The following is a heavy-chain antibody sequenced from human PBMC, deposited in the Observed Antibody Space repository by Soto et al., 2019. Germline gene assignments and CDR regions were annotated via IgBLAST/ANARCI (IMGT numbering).Heavy chain of an antibody. Sequence: GGSLILSCAASGFTFSSYAMHWVRQAPGKGLEWVAVISYDGSNKYYADSVKGRFTISRDNSKNTLYLEMNSLRAEDTAVYYCARDRAYDFWSGYLPYYYGMDVWGQGTTVTVSS. CDR2: ISYDGSNK. V-gene: IGHV3-30-3*01. D-gene: IGHD3-3*01. CDR3: ARDRAYDFWSGYLPYYYGMDV. J-gene: IGHJ6*02. CDR1: GFTFSSYA.